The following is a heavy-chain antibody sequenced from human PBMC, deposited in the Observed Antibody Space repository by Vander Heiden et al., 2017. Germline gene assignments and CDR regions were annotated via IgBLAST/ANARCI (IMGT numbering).Heavy chain of an antibody. CDR3: ASHDYDRSAFDY. V-gene: IGHV3-23*01. Sequence: EVQLLDSGGGLVQPGGSLRLSCAASGFTFDTYAMSWVRQAPGRGLEWVSASSGSGDTTYYADSVKGRFTISRDNSKNTLYLQMNSLRAGDTAVYYCASHDYDRSAFDYWGQGTLVSVSS. J-gene: IGHJ4*02. D-gene: IGHD3-22*01. CDR2: SSGSGDTT. CDR1: GFTFDTYA.